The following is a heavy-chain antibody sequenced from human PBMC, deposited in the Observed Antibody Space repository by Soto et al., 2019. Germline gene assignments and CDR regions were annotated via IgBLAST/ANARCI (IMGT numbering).Heavy chain of an antibody. J-gene: IGHJ6*02. CDR3: ASEGYYDILTGYYPPSGVYGMDV. D-gene: IGHD3-9*01. Sequence: GGSLRLSCAASGFTFSTYAMSWVRQAPGKGLEWVSTIDNSGGITYYADSVKGRFTISRDNSKNTLYLQMNSLRAEDTAVYYCASEGYYDILTGYYPPSGVYGMDVWGQGTTVTVSS. CDR1: GFTFSTYA. CDR2: IDNSGGIT. V-gene: IGHV3-23*05.